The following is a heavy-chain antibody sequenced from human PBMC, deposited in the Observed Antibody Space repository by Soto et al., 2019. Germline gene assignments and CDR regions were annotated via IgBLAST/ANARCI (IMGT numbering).Heavy chain of an antibody. CDR1: GGSFSGYY. D-gene: IGHD2-2*01. J-gene: IGHJ4*02. V-gene: IGHV4-34*01. CDR3: ARVADIVVVPAAPFDY. Sequence: SETLSLTCAVYGGSFSGYYWSWIRQPPGKGLEWIGEINHSGSTNYNPSLKSRVTISVDTSKNQFSLKLSSVTAADTAVYYCARVADIVVVPAAPFDYWGQGTLVTVSS. CDR2: INHSGST.